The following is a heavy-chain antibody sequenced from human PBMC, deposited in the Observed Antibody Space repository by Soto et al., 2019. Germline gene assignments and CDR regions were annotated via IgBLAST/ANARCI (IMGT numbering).Heavy chain of an antibody. D-gene: IGHD1-26*01. V-gene: IGHV1-18*01. CDR2: ISAYNGNT. J-gene: IGHJ6*02. CDR3: AGSGSPYYYYGMDV. CDR1: GGTFSSYA. Sequence: ASVKVSCKASGGTFSSYAISWVRQAPGQGLEWMGWISAYNGNTNYAQKLQGRVTMTTDTSTSTAYMELRSLRSDDTAVYYCAGSGSPYYYYGMDVWGQGTTVTVSS.